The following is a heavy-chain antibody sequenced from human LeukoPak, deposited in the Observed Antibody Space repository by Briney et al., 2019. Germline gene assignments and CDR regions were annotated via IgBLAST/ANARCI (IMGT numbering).Heavy chain of an antibody. J-gene: IGHJ3*02. V-gene: IGHV4-59*08. D-gene: IGHD1-1*01. CDR1: GGSISSYY. Sequence: SSETLSLTCTVSGGSISSYYWSWIRQPPGKGLEWIGYIYYSGNTNYNPSLKSRVTISVDTSKNQISLKLSSVTAADTAVYYCALPLESGDAFDIWGQGTMVTVSS. CDR3: ALPLESGDAFDI. CDR2: IYYSGNT.